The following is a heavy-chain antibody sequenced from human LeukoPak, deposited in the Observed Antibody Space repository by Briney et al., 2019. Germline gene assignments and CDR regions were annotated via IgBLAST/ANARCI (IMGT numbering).Heavy chain of an antibody. CDR2: IYYSGSA. D-gene: IGHD6-19*01. CDR1: GVSISNYY. J-gene: IGHJ4*02. Sequence: SETLSLTCTVSGVSISNYYWSWIRQSPGKGLEWIGYIYYSGSANYNPSLKSRVTISVDTSKNQFSLKLTSVTAADTAVYYCARHGGWLAGARNWGQGTLVTVSS. V-gene: IGHV4-59*08. CDR3: ARHGGWLAGARN.